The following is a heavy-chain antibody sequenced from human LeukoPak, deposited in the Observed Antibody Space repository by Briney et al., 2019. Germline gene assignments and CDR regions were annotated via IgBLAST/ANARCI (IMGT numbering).Heavy chain of an antibody. CDR3: ARDSYSASSEFRDNFDN. V-gene: IGHV4-4*07. CDR2: IHTSGNT. Sequence: SQTLSLTCTVSGGSISSYYWTWIRQPAGKGLEWIGRIHTSGNTNYSPALKSRVTMSVDTSKNQVSLRLSSVTTADTAVYYCARDSYSASSEFRDNFDNWGQGALVTVSS. J-gene: IGHJ4*02. D-gene: IGHD6-13*01. CDR1: GGSISSYY.